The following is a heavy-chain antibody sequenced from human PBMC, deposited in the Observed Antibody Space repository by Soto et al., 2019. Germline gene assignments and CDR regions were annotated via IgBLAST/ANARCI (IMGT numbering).Heavy chain of an antibody. Sequence: QVQLVESGGGVVQPGRSLSLSCAASGFTFSDYPMHWVRQAPGKGLEWVAVISYDGRVKYYVDSVKGRFTISRDDSKNTMYLQMNSLRVDDTAVYYCASDVIVGAPDYFDYWGQGTLVTVSS. CDR3: ASDVIVGAPDYFDY. CDR1: GFTFSDYP. CDR2: ISYDGRVK. V-gene: IGHV3-30*04. D-gene: IGHD1-26*01. J-gene: IGHJ4*02.